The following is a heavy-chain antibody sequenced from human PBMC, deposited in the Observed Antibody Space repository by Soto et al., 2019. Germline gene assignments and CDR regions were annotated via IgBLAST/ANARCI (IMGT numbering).Heavy chain of an antibody. CDR2: ISYDGSNK. CDR1: GFTFSSYG. Sequence: GGSLRLSCAASGFTFSSYGMHWVRQAPGKGLEWVAVISYDGSNKYYADSVKGRFTISRDNSKNTLYLQMNSLRAEDTAVYYCAKELGYYDSSFDYWGQGTLVTVSS. CDR3: AKELGYYDSSFDY. J-gene: IGHJ4*02. V-gene: IGHV3-30*18. D-gene: IGHD3-22*01.